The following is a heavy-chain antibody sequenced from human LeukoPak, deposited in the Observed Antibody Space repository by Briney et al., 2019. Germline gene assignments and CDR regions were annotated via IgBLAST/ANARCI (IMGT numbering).Heavy chain of an antibody. CDR2: INQRGST. CDR3: ARGYGSGFAY. D-gene: IGHD3-10*01. CDR1: GGSFSGYY. Sequence: TASETLSLTCAVYGGSFSGYYWSWIRQSPGRGLEWIGEINQRGSTNHNPSLKSRVTISVDTPKNQFSLKVSSVTAADTAVYYCARGYGSGFAYWGQGTLVTVSS. J-gene: IGHJ4*02. V-gene: IGHV4-34*01.